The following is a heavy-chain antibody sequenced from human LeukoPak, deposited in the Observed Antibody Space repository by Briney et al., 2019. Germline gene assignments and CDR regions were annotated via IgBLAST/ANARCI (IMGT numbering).Heavy chain of an antibody. CDR1: GGSISSSSYY. J-gene: IGHJ4*02. Sequence: SETLSLTCTVSGGSISSSSYYWGWIRQPPGKGLEWIGRIYTSGSTNYNPSLKSRVTISVDTSKNQFSLKLSSVTAADTAVYYCARLRAYYYGSGSYRGFDYWGQGTLVTVSS. CDR2: IYTSGST. V-gene: IGHV4-61*05. CDR3: ARLRAYYYGSGSYRGFDY. D-gene: IGHD3-10*01.